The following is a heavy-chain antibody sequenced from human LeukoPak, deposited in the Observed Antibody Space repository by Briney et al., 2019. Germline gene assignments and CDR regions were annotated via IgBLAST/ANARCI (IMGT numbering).Heavy chain of an antibody. Sequence: QTGGSLRLSCAASGFTFSGYAMNWVRQAPGKGLEWLSHISSTGGTIYYADPVKGRLTVSRDNAKNSLYLQMNSLRAEDTAVYYCAKSDPYGDSLIEIWGQGALVTVSS. CDR3: AKSDPYGDSLIEI. CDR2: ISSTGGTI. CDR1: GFTFSGYA. J-gene: IGHJ4*02. D-gene: IGHD4-17*01. V-gene: IGHV3-48*03.